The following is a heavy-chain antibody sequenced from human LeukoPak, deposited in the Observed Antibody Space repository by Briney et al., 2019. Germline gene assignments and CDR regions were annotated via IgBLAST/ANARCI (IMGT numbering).Heavy chain of an antibody. CDR2: IYTGGST. CDR3: ARDAVVATSSYYYYYGMDV. V-gene: IGHV3-66*01. CDR1: GFTSSSNY. D-gene: IGHD5-12*01. J-gene: IGHJ6*02. Sequence: GGSLRPSCAAFGFTSSSNYMSWARRAPGTGLEWVSVIYTGGSTYYADSVKGRFTISRDNSKNTLYLQMNSLRAEDTAVYYCARDAVVATSSYYYYYGMDVWGQGTTVTVSS.